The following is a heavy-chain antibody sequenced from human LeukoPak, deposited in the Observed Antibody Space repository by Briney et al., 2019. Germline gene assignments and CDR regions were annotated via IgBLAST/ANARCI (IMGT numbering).Heavy chain of an antibody. Sequence: KSSETLSLTCTVSGGSISSYYWGWIRQPAGKGLEWIGRIYTSGSTNYNPSLKSRVTMSVDTSNSQLSLKMSSVTAADTAVYYCARGGGWWNYWGQGTLVTVSS. CDR3: ARGGGWWNY. V-gene: IGHV4-4*07. J-gene: IGHJ4*02. D-gene: IGHD6-19*01. CDR1: GGSISSYY. CDR2: IYTSGST.